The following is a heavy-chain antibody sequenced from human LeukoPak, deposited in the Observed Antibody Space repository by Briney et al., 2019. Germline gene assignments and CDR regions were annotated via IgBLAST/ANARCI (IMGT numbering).Heavy chain of an antibody. Sequence: PGGSLRLSCAASGFSFSSYWMSWVRQAPGKGLEWVATIKQDGGEKYYVDSVKGRFTISRDNAKNSLHLQMNSLRADDTAVYYCARSVEMATILLDYWGQGTLVTVSS. J-gene: IGHJ4*02. CDR3: ARSVEMATILLDY. D-gene: IGHD5-24*01. CDR2: IKQDGGEK. CDR1: GFSFSSYW. V-gene: IGHV3-7*03.